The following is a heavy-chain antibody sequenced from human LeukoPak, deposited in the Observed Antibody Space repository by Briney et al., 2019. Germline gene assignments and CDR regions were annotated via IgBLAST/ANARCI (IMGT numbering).Heavy chain of an antibody. V-gene: IGHV1-69*05. CDR3: ARENLNYYGSGSYLY. J-gene: IGHJ4*02. Sequence: SVKVSCKASGGTFSSYAISWVRQAPGQGLEWMGGIIPIFGTANYAQKFQGRVTITTDESTSTAYMELSSLRSEDTAVYYCARENLNYYGSGSYLYWGQGSQVTVSS. CDR2: IIPIFGTA. D-gene: IGHD3-10*01. CDR1: GGTFSSYA.